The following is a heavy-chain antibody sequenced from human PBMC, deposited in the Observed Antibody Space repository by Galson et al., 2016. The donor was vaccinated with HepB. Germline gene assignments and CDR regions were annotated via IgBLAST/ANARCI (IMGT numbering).Heavy chain of an antibody. V-gene: IGHV3-53*01. Sequence: SLRLSCAASGFTVSSYYMSWVRQAPGKGLEWVSVIFYGGTTYYADSVEGRFPISSDDSMTPLYLQMNSLTAEDTAVYFCARTSYRECSGTRCVNFRYYYYYMDVWGKGTTVTVSS. CDR2: IFYGGTT. D-gene: IGHD2-2*01. J-gene: IGHJ6*03. CDR3: ARTSYRECSGTRCVNFRYYYYYMDV. CDR1: GFTVSSYY.